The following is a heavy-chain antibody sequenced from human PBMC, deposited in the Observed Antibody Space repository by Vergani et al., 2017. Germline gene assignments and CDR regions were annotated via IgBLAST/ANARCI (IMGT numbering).Heavy chain of an antibody. CDR1: GGSFSGYY. Sequence: QMQLQQWGAGLLKPSETLSLTCAVYGGSFSGYYWSWIRQPPGKGLEWIGYIYYSGSTNYNPSLKSRVTISVDTSKNQFSLKLSSVTDADTAVYYCARGDAEFDPWGQGTLVTVSS. CDR2: IYYSGST. J-gene: IGHJ5*02. V-gene: IGHV4-34*11. CDR3: ARGDAEFDP.